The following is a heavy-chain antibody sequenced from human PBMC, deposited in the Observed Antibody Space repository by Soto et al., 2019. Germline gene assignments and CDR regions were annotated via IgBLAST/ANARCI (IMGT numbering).Heavy chain of an antibody. Sequence: QVQLQESGPGLVKPSEPLSLTSSVSGGSIGSYYWSWIRQPPGKGLELIGYMYYSGSTYYNPTLKRRVTTSVDTSTNQFSLKRSSVNAEDPDVDPGARGGWRQIDYWGQGPLVTVSS. CDR1: GGSIGSYY. J-gene: IGHJ4*02. V-gene: IGHV4-59*08. CDR2: MYYSGST. D-gene: IGHD3-3*01. CDR3: ARGGWRQIDY.